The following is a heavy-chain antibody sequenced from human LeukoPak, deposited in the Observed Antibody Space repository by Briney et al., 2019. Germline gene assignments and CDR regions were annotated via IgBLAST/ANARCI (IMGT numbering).Heavy chain of an antibody. CDR3: ARDSHYGYSSSWFHLVHIDY. D-gene: IGHD6-13*01. J-gene: IGHJ4*02. V-gene: IGHV3-7*01. Sequence: GGSLRLSCAASGFIFSNSWMNWVRQAPGKGLEWVANINQDGSDQYYVDSVKGRFTLSRDNAKKSLYLQMNSLRAEDTAVYYCARDSHYGYSSSWFHLVHIDYWGQGTLVTVSS. CDR2: INQDGSDQ. CDR1: GFIFSNSW.